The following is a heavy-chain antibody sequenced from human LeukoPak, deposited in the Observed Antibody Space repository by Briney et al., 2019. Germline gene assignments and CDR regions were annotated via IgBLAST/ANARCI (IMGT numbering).Heavy chain of an antibody. CDR1: GFTFNNYG. V-gene: IGHV3-7*01. CDR2: INQDESQK. CDR3: ARANYDI. Sequence: GKSLRLSCAASGFTFNNYGMHWVRQAPGKGLEWVANINQDESQKYYVDSVKGRFTISKDNARNPLNLQMNSLRAEDTGVYYCARANYDIRGQGTLVTVSS. J-gene: IGHJ4*02. D-gene: IGHD3-9*01.